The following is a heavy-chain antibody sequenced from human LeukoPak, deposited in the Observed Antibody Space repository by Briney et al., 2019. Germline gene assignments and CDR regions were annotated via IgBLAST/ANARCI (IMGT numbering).Heavy chain of an antibody. J-gene: IGHJ4*02. CDR2: IKQDGSEK. V-gene: IGHV3-7*01. Sequence: PGGSLRLSCAASGFTFSSYWMSWVRQAPGKGLEWVANIKQDGSEKYYVDPVKGRFTISRDNAKNSLYLQMNSLRAEDTAVYYCARARYDSSGYFGYWGQGTLVTVSS. CDR1: GFTFSSYW. D-gene: IGHD3-22*01. CDR3: ARARYDSSGYFGY.